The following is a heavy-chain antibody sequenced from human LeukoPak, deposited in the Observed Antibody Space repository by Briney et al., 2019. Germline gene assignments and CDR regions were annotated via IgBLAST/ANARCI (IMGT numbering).Heavy chain of an antibody. CDR3: ATDWRGDSSGYAAFDI. CDR1: GYTFTSYY. Sequence: GASVKVSCKASGYTFTSYYIHWVRQAPGQGLEWMGLINPSGGSTNYAQKFQGRVTMTEDTSTDTAYMELSSLRSEDTAVYYCATDWRGDSSGYAAFDIWGQGTMVTVSS. D-gene: IGHD3-22*01. V-gene: IGHV1-46*01. CDR2: INPSGGST. J-gene: IGHJ3*02.